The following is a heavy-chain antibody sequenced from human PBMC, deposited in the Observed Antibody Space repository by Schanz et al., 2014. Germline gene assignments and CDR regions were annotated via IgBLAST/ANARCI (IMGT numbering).Heavy chain of an antibody. Sequence: EGQLAESGGGLVQPGGSLRLSCAASGFTFNSYAMSWVRQAPGKGLEWVSALSGSGGSTYYADSVKGRFTMSRDNSKNTLYLQMNSLRAEDTAVYYCAKDLLYGAPMPLNHLDYWGQGTLVTVSS. J-gene: IGHJ4*02. CDR2: LSGSGGST. CDR1: GFTFNSYA. D-gene: IGHD2-2*01. V-gene: IGHV3-23*04. CDR3: AKDLLYGAPMPLNHLDY.